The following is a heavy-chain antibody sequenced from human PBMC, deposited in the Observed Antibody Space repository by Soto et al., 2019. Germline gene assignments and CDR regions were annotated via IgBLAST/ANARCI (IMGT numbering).Heavy chain of an antibody. Sequence: VQLVESGGGVVQPGKSLRLSCAGSGFTFSSYGMDWVRQAPGKGLEWVAVISYDGSNKYYADSVKGRFTISRDNSKNTLYLQMSSLRADDTAVYYCAKDRMGAGVRGYFDYCGQGTLVTVSS. V-gene: IGHV3-30*18. CDR1: GFTFSSYG. CDR2: ISYDGSNK. CDR3: AKDRMGAGVRGYFDY. J-gene: IGHJ4*02. D-gene: IGHD3-10*01.